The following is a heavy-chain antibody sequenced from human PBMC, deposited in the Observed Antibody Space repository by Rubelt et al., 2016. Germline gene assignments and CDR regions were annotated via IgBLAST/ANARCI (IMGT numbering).Heavy chain of an antibody. D-gene: IGHD2-15*01. Sequence: SGPGLVRPSQTLSLTCAISGDSVSSNSAAWNWIRQSPSRGLEWLGRTYYRSKWYNDYAVSVKSRITFTPDTSKNQLSLQLNSVTPEDTAVHYCAKDRFRLLDSWGQGTLVTVSS. CDR1: GDSVSSNSAA. CDR2: TYYRSKWYN. CDR3: AKDRFRLLDS. J-gene: IGHJ4*02. V-gene: IGHV6-1*01.